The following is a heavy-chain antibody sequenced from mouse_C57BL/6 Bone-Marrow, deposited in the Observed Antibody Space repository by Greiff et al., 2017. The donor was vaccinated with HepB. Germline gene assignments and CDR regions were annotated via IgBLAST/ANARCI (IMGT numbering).Heavy chain of an antibody. V-gene: IGHV1-72*01. CDR3: ARSRRRY. Sequence: QVQLKQPGAELVKPGASVKLSCKASGYTFTSYWMHWVKQRPGRGLEWIGRIDPNSGGTKYNEKFKSKATLTVDKPSSTAYMQRSSLTSEDSAVYDCARSRRRYWGQGTTLTVSS. CDR1: GYTFTSYW. CDR2: IDPNSGGT. J-gene: IGHJ2*01.